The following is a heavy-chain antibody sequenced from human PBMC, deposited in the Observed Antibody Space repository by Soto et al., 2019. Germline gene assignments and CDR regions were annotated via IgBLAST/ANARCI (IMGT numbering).Heavy chain of an antibody. Sequence: SETLSLTCTVSGGSISSSSYYWGWIRQPPGKGLEWIGSIYYSGGTYYNPSLKSRVTISVDTSKNQFSLKLSSVTAADTAVYYCARGRTIFGVVIMPDYWGQGTLVTVSS. CDR3: ARGRTIFGVVIMPDY. CDR1: GGSISSSSYY. V-gene: IGHV4-39*01. J-gene: IGHJ4*02. CDR2: IYYSGGT. D-gene: IGHD3-3*01.